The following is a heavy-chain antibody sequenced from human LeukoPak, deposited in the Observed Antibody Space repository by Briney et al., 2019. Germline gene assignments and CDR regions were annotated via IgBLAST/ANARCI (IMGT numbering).Heavy chain of an antibody. CDR2: ISAYNGNT. D-gene: IGHD4-17*01. CDR3: ARGAAPYGDYRNWFDP. Sequence: ASVKVSCKASGYTFTSYGIRWVRQAPGQGLEWMGWISAYNGNTNYAQKLQGRVTMTTDTSTSTAYMELRSLRSDDTAVYYCARGAAPYGDYRNWFDPWGQGTLVTVSS. J-gene: IGHJ5*02. CDR1: GYTFTSYG. V-gene: IGHV1-18*01.